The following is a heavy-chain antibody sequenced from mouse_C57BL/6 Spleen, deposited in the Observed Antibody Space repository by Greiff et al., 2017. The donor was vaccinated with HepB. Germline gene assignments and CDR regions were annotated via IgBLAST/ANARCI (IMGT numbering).Heavy chain of an antibody. Sequence: VQLVESGAELVRPGTSVKVSCKASGYAFTNYLIEWVKQRPGQGLEWIGVINPGSGGTNYNEKFKGKATLTADKSSSTAYMQLSSLTSEDSAVYFCARDDYDGWYFDVWGTGTTVTVSS. CDR3: ARDDYDGWYFDV. CDR2: INPGSGGT. CDR1: GYAFTNYL. J-gene: IGHJ1*03. D-gene: IGHD2-4*01. V-gene: IGHV1-54*01.